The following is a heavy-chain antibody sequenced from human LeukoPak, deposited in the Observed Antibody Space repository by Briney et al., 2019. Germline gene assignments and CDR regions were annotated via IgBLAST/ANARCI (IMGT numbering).Heavy chain of an antibody. V-gene: IGHV3-30*02. CDR1: GFTFSSYG. J-gene: IGHJ4*02. Sequence: GGSLRLSCAASGFTFSSYGMHWVRQAPGKGLEWVAFIRYDGSNKYYADSVKGRFTISRDNSKNTLYLQMNSLRAEDTAVYYCAREGGSYYMLYYFDYWGQGTLVTVSS. CDR2: IRYDGSNK. CDR3: AREGGSYYMLYYFDY. D-gene: IGHD1-26*01.